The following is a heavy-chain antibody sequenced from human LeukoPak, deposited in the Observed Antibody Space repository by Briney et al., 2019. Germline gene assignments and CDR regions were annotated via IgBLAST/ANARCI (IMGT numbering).Heavy chain of an antibody. J-gene: IGHJ4*02. Sequence: ASVKVSCKASGYTFTSNYIHWVRQAPGQGLEWMGMIYPRDGSTSYAQKFQGRVTVTRDTSTSTVHMELSGLRSEDTAVYYCARDQEGFDYWGQGTLVIVSS. CDR3: ARDQEGFDY. CDR2: IYPRDGST. CDR1: GYTFTSNY. V-gene: IGHV1-46*01.